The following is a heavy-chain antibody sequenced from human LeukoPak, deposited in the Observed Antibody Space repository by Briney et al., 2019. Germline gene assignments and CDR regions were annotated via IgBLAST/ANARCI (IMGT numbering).Heavy chain of an antibody. CDR2: ISAYNGNT. Sequence: GASVKVSCKASGYTFTSYGISWVRQAPGQGLEWMGWISAYNGNTNYAQKLQGRVTMTTDTSTSTAYMELRSLRSDDTAVYYCARGAAIDDFWSGYLFDYWGQGTLVTVSS. J-gene: IGHJ4*02. CDR1: GYTFTSYG. D-gene: IGHD3-3*01. V-gene: IGHV1-18*01. CDR3: ARGAAIDDFWSGYLFDY.